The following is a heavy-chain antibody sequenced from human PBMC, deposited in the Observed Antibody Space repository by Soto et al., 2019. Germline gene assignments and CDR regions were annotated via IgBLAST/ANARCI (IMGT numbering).Heavy chain of an antibody. CDR3: AGAAYNYGPFDS. J-gene: IGHJ4*02. CDR1: GDSTSTYS. Sequence: SETLSLTCTFSGDSTSTYSWNWIRQPAGKGLEWIGRIYTTGSSNCNPSLESRIAISVDTSKNQFFLKLSSVTAADTAVYYCAGAAYNYGPFDSWGQGTLVTVSS. D-gene: IGHD5-18*01. V-gene: IGHV4-4*07. CDR2: IYTTGSS.